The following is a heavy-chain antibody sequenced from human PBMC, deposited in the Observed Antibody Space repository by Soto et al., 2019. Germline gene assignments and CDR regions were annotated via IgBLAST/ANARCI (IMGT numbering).Heavy chain of an antibody. D-gene: IGHD2-15*01. J-gene: IGHJ4*02. CDR3: ARNCSCGSCSVDY. CDR2: ISAYNGNT. V-gene: IGHV1-18*04. Sequence: QVQLVQSGAEVKKPGASVKDSCKASGYTFTSYGISWVGQAPGQGLEWMGWISAYNGNTNYAQELQGRVTMTTDTAPSTAYVKLSSRRSDDTAVYYCARNCSCGSCSVDYWGQGTLVTVSS. CDR1: GYTFTSYG.